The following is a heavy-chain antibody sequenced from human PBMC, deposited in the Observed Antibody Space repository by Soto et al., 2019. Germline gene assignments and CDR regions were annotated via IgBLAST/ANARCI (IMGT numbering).Heavy chain of an antibody. CDR3: AKVLGRVLLWFGELHGMDV. V-gene: IGHV3-23*01. J-gene: IGHJ6*02. CDR1: GFSFSSYA. CDR2: ISGSGGST. D-gene: IGHD3-10*01. Sequence: EVQLLESGGGLVQHGGSLRLSCAASGFSFSSYAMSWVRQAPGKGLEWVSAISGSGGSTYYADSVKDRFTISRDKSKNTLYLQMNSLRAEDTTVDYCAKVLGRVLLWFGELHGMDVWGQGTTVTVSS.